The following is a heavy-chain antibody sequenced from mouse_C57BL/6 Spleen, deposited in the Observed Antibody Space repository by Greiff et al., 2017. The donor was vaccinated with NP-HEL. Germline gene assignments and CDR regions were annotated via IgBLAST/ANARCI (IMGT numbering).Heavy chain of an antibody. CDR1: GYSITSGYY. CDR2: ISYDGSN. D-gene: IGHD2-4*01. CDR3: AELRRAYAMDY. J-gene: IGHJ4*01. Sequence: EVHLVESGPGLVKPSQSLSLTCSVTGYSITSGYYWNWIRQFPGNKLEWMGYISYDGSNNYNPSLKNRISITRDTSKNQFFLKLNSVTTEDTATYYCAELRRAYAMDYWGQGTSVTVSS. V-gene: IGHV3-6*01.